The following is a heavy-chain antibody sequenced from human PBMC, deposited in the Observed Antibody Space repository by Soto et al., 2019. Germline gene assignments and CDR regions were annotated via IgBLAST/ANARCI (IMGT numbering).Heavy chain of an antibody. V-gene: IGHV3-23*01. D-gene: IGHD6-13*01. J-gene: IGHJ4*02. CDR1: GFTFSRHG. CDR2: INPSGDST. CDR3: AKVDVSTAGSFDY. Sequence: GGSLRLSCVASGFTFSRHGLSWVRQAPGKGLEWVSTINPSGDSTFYADSVKGRFTISGDNSKNTVYLQMNSLSVGDTAVYLCAKVDVSTAGSFDYWGQGALVTVSS.